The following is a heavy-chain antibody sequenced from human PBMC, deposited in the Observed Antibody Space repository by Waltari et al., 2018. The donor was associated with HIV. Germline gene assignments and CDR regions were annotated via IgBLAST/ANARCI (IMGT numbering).Heavy chain of an antibody. J-gene: IGHJ4*02. CDR2: IYFRGST. D-gene: IGHD3-22*01. CDR1: GGSISTGNFY. Sequence: QMQLQESGPGLVKPSETLSLTCAVSGGSISTGNFYWGWIRQPPGKGLEWVGSIYFRGSTYYNPSLDRRVSISVDTSKNHFSLTLTSVTAADTAVYYCARHRNYFDSSDAQRGDFDSWGQGILVTVSS. V-gene: IGHV4-39*01. CDR3: ARHRNYFDSSDAQRGDFDS.